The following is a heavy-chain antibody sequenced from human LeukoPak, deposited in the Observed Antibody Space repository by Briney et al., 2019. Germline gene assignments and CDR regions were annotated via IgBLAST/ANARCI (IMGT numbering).Heavy chain of an antibody. Sequence: ASVKVSCKASGCTFTSYDINWVRQATGQGLEWMGWMNPNSGNTGYAQKFQGRVTMTRNTSISTAYMELSSLRSEDTAVYYCARGLGYCSSTSCYWVGGDAFDIWGQGTMVTVSS. J-gene: IGHJ3*02. CDR2: MNPNSGNT. CDR1: GCTFTSYD. CDR3: ARGLGYCSSTSCYWVGGDAFDI. V-gene: IGHV1-8*01. D-gene: IGHD2-2*01.